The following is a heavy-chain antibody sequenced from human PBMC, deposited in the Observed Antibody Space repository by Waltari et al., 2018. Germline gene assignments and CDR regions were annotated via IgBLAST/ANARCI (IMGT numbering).Heavy chain of an antibody. D-gene: IGHD6-13*01. Sequence: QVQLVQSGAEVKKPGSSVKVSCTASGGTFSSYAISWVRQAPGQGLEWMGGIIPILGIANYAQKFQGRVTITADKSTSTAYMELSSLRSEDTAVYYCARSWQQLVSWIYYFDYWGQGTLVTVSS. V-gene: IGHV1-69*10. J-gene: IGHJ4*02. CDR1: GGTFSSYA. CDR2: IIPILGIA. CDR3: ARSWQQLVSWIYYFDY.